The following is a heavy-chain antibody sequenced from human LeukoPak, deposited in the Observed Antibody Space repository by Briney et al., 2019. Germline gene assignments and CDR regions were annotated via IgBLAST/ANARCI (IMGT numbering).Heavy chain of an antibody. CDR2: LSYDGSNK. V-gene: IGHV3-30*04. Sequence: GGSRRPSWAASGFTFSSFAMHWVRQAPGRGRGWVAVLSYDGSNKYYADSVKGRFTISRDNSKNTLYLQMNSLRAEDTAVYYCAKDFGVAVVRYYFDYWGQGTLVTVSS. CDR3: AKDFGVAVVRYYFDY. J-gene: IGHJ4*02. D-gene: IGHD6-19*01. CDR1: GFTFSSFA.